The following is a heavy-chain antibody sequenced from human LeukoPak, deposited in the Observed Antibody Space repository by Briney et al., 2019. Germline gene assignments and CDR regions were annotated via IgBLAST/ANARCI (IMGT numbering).Heavy chain of an antibody. CDR1: GFSFSTYW. CDR3: AKGSKAVLFTRDHYMDV. D-gene: IGHD6-19*01. V-gene: IGHV3-23*01. J-gene: IGHJ6*03. Sequence: GGSLRLSCAASGFSFSTYWMSWVRQAPGKGLGWVSAISPSGDITYYADSVKGRFTISRDNYKNTVTLQVSSLRVEDTAVYYCAKGSKAVLFTRDHYMDVWGKGTTVTISS. CDR2: ISPSGDIT.